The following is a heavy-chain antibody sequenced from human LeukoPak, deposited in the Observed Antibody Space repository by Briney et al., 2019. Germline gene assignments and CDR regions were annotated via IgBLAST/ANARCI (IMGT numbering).Heavy chain of an antibody. CDR1: GFTVSNNY. CDR3: AGSLAYCGGDCRLGDY. J-gene: IGHJ4*02. V-gene: IGHV3-66*01. Sequence: GGSLRLSCAASGFTVSNNYMTWVRQPPGKGLEWGSVMYSVGSTYYADSVKGRFTISRDNSKNTLYLLMNSLRAEDTAVYYCAGSLAYCGGDCRLGDYWGQGTLVTVSS. CDR2: MYSVGST. D-gene: IGHD2-21*02.